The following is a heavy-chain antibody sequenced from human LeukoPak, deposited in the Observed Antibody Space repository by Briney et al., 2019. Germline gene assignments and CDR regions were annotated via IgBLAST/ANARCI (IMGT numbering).Heavy chain of an antibody. CDR2: FNPASGVT. CDR3: VRGLYYGGNQRAHDAFDI. CDR1: GYIFTDYY. V-gene: IGHV1-2*02. Sequence: ASVKVSCKASGYIFTDYYMHWVRQAPGQGLEWMGWFNPASGVTKYVQKFQGRVTLTRETSINTAYMGMCRLGVDDTAVCYGVRGLYYGGNQRAHDAFDIWGQGTLVTVSS. D-gene: IGHD4-23*01. J-gene: IGHJ3*02.